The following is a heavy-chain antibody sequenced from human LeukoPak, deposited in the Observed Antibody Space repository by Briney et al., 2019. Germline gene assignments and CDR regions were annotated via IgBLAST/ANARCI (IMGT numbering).Heavy chain of an antibody. CDR2: ISYDGSNK. V-gene: IGHV3-30*03. CDR1: GFTFSSYG. J-gene: IGHJ4*02. D-gene: IGHD1-7*01. CDR3: ARDDNWNYDLGLD. Sequence: GGSLRLSCAASGFTFSSYGMHWVRQAPGKGLEWVAVISYDGSNKYYADSVKGRFTISRDNSKNTLYLQMNSLRAEDTAVYYCARDDNWNYDLGLDWGQGTLVTVSS.